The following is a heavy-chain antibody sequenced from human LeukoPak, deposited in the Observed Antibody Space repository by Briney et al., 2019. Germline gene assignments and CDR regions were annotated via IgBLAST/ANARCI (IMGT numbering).Heavy chain of an antibody. Sequence: GGSLRLSCAASGFTFSSYAMSWVRQAPGKGLEWVSAISGSGGSTYYADSVKGRFTISRDNSKNTLYLQMNSLRAEDTAVYYCASLPFTYYYDSSGYPDYWGQGTLVTVSS. CDR3: ASLPFTYYYDSSGYPDY. CDR1: GFTFSSYA. D-gene: IGHD3-22*01. J-gene: IGHJ4*02. CDR2: ISGSGGST. V-gene: IGHV3-23*01.